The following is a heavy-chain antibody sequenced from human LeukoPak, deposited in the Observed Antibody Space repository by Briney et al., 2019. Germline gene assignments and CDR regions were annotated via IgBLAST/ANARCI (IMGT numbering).Heavy chain of an antibody. J-gene: IGHJ6*03. CDR1: GYTFIRYD. Sequence: GASVKVSCKASGYTFIRYDINWVRQATGQGLEWMGWMNPNTGNTAFAQKFQGRVTMTRDTSISTAYMELSSLRSEDTAVYYCARGQGDILTGYPLPRPRNMDVWGKGTTVTVSS. D-gene: IGHD3-9*01. V-gene: IGHV1-8*01. CDR2: MNPNTGNT. CDR3: ARGQGDILTGYPLPRPRNMDV.